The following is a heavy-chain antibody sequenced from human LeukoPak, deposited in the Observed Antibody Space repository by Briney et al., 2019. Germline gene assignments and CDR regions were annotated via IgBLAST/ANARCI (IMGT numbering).Heavy chain of an antibody. V-gene: IGHV3-33*01. D-gene: IGHD1-14*01. CDR2: IAYDGSRA. CDR1: GFTFGGYG. J-gene: IGHJ4*02. Sequence: GGSLRLSCAGSGFTFGGYGMHWLRQTPGKGLEWVAVIAYDGSRAFYADSVKGRFTISRDNSKNTMSVQMDDLRAEDAAVYYCTRYNNDHFDYWGQGTLVTVSS. CDR3: TRYNNDHFDY.